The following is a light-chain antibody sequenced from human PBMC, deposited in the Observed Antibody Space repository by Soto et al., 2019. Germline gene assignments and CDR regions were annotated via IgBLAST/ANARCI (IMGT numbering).Light chain of an antibody. CDR2: EVS. CDR1: NNDVGSYNL. CDR3: TSYAGTYSFFYV. Sequence: QSALTQPASVSGSPGQSITISCTGTNNDVGSYNLVSWYQQLPGKAPKLIIYEVSKRPSGVPDRFSGSKSGNTASLTVSGLQAEDEADYYCTSYAGTYSFFYVFGTGTKVTVL. J-gene: IGLJ1*01. V-gene: IGLV2-14*02.